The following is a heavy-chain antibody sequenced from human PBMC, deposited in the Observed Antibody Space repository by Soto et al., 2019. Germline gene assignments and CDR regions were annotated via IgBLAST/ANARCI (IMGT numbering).Heavy chain of an antibody. Sequence: ASVKVSWKASGYTLTELSMHWVRQAPGKGLEWMGGFDPEDGETIYAQKFQGRVTMTEDTSTDTAYMELSSLRSEDTAVSYCATGYNWNYFFGYGMDVWGQGTLVTVSS. V-gene: IGHV1-24*01. D-gene: IGHD1-7*01. J-gene: IGHJ6*02. CDR1: GYTLTELS. CDR3: ATGYNWNYFFGYGMDV. CDR2: FDPEDGET.